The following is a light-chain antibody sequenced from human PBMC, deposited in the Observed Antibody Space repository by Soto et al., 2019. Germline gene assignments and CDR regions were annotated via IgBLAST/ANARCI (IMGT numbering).Light chain of an antibody. Sequence: QSVLTQPASVSGSPGQSITISCTGTSSDVGSYNYVSWYQQHPGKVPKLMIYDVSDRPSRVSNRFSGSKSGNTASLTISGLQAEDEADYYCSSYTSSSSLVFGGGTKVTVL. V-gene: IGLV2-14*01. CDR3: SSYTSSSSLV. CDR1: SSDVGSYNY. CDR2: DVS. J-gene: IGLJ3*02.